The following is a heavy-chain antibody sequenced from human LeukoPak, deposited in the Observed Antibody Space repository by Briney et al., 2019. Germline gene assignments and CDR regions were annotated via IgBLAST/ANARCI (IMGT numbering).Heavy chain of an antibody. CDR3: ARVEVIGSTRYLDY. CDR2: INHSGST. V-gene: IGHV4-34*01. Sequence: PSETLSLTCAVDGGSFSGYYWSWIRQPPGKGLEWIGEINHSGSTNYNPSLKSRVTISVDTSKNQRSLKLASVTAADTAVYYCARVEVIGSTRYLDYWGQGAMVSVSS. J-gene: IGHJ4*02. D-gene: IGHD3-16*02. CDR1: GGSFSGYY.